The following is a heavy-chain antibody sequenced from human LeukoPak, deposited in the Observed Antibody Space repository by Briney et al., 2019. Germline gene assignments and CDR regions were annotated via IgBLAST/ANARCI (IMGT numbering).Heavy chain of an antibody. CDR3: ARADILTGWANWFDP. Sequence: PSETLSLTCTVSGGSISSSSYYWGWIRQPPGKGLEWIGSIYYSGSTYYNPSLKSRVTISVDTSKNQFSLKLSSVTAADTAVYYCARADILTGWANWFDPWGQGTLVTVSS. J-gene: IGHJ5*02. V-gene: IGHV4-39*07. CDR1: GGSISSSSYY. CDR2: IYYSGST. D-gene: IGHD3-9*01.